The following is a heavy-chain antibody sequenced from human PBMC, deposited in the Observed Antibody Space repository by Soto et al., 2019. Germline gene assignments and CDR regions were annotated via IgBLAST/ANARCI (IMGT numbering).Heavy chain of an antibody. Sequence: PSETLSLTCTVSGDSISSYYWSWIRQPPGKGLEWIGYIYYSGSTNYNPSLKSRVTISVDTSKNQFSLKLSSVTAADTAVYYCASSPYYCSGGSCYQPPDYWGQGTLVTVSS. D-gene: IGHD2-15*01. CDR1: GDSISSYY. V-gene: IGHV4-59*08. CDR2: IYYSGST. CDR3: ASSPYYCSGGSCYQPPDY. J-gene: IGHJ4*02.